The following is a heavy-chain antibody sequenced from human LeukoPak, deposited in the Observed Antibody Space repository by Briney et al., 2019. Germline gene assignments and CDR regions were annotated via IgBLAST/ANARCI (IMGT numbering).Heavy chain of an antibody. D-gene: IGHD3-22*01. CDR2: ISYSGST. CDR1: GGSISSFH. J-gene: IGHJ4*02. CDR3: ARLGSSGQEFDY. Sequence: SETLSLTCTVSGGSISSFHWSWIRQPPGKGLEWIGYISYSGSTNYNPSLKSRITISLDTSMNHFSLKLSSVTAADTAIYYCARLGSSGQEFDYWGQGTLVTVSS. V-gene: IGHV4-59*08.